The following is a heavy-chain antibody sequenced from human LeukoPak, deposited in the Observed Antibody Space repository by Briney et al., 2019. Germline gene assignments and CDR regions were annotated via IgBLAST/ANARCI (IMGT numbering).Heavy chain of an antibody. CDR2: INPNSGGT. CDR1: GYTFTGYY. Sequence: ASVKVSCKASGYTFTGYYMHWVRQAPGQGLEWMGWINPNSGGTNYAQKFQGRVTMTRDTSISTAYMELSRLRSDDTAVYYCARETWYYDSSGYPHYFDYWGQGTLVTVSS. J-gene: IGHJ4*02. CDR3: ARETWYYDSSGYPHYFDY. V-gene: IGHV1-2*02. D-gene: IGHD3-22*01.